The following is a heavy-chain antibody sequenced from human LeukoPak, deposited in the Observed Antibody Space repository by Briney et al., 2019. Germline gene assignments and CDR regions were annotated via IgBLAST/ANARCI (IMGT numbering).Heavy chain of an antibody. J-gene: IGHJ4*02. CDR2: INPNSGRT. CDR3: ARDSSDILTRYYHF. D-gene: IGHD3-9*01. Sequence: GASVKVSCKTSGYSFNDYYLHWVRQAPGQGLEWMGWINPNSGRTHYAPKFQGRVTLTTDTSITTASMELSSLISGDTALYYCARDSSDILTRYYHFWGQGTLVTVSS. V-gene: IGHV1-2*02. CDR1: GYSFNDYY.